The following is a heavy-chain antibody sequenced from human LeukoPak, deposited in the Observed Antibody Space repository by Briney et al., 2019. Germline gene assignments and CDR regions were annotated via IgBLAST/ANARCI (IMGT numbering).Heavy chain of an antibody. J-gene: IGHJ4*02. CDR1: GFTFNTHW. Sequence: PGGSLRLSCAASGFTFNTHWMRWVRQAPGKGLVWVSGINSDGSSTSYADSVKGRFTISRDNAKNTLFLQMNSRRAEDTAVYYCARVAYSYGLLDYWGQGTLVTVSS. CDR2: INSDGSST. V-gene: IGHV3-74*01. D-gene: IGHD2-15*01. CDR3: ARVAYSYGLLDY.